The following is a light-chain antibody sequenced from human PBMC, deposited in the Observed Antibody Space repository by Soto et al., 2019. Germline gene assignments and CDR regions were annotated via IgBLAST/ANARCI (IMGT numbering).Light chain of an antibody. Sequence: DIQLTQSPSTLSAAIGDRVTITCRASQSITSWLAWYXQKXXXAPKXXTYRASTLEGGVPSRFRGSGSGTEFTLSISCVQPDDFATYYCQHYNSYYAFSFCPRNKVDIK. CDR2: RAS. CDR1: QSITSW. J-gene: IGKJ3*01. V-gene: IGKV1-5*03. CDR3: QHYNSYYAFS.